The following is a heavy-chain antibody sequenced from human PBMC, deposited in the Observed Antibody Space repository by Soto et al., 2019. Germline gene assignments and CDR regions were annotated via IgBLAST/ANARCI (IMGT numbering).Heavy chain of an antibody. CDR1: GGSISSRDSY. D-gene: IGHD3-16*01. CDR3: ARGFGRSHFDC. CDR2: FHYSGST. J-gene: IGHJ4*02. Sequence: SETLSLTCTVSGGSISSRDSYWGRIRQPPGKGLEWIGSFHYSGSTYYNPSLKSRVTISVDTSKNQLSLRVTSVTAADTAVYYCARGFGRSHFDCWGQGTLVTVSS. V-gene: IGHV4-39*01.